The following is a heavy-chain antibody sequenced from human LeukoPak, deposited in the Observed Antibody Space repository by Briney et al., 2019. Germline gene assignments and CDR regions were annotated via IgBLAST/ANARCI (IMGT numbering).Heavy chain of an antibody. CDR2: IIPIFGTA. D-gene: IGHD3-3*01. CDR3: ARDPFWSGYYHDWYFDL. CDR1: GGTFSSYA. J-gene: IGHJ2*01. Sequence: SVKVSCKASGGTFSSYAISWVRQAPGQGLEWMGGIIPIFGTANYAQKFQGRVTITADESTSTAYMELSSLRSEDTAVYYCARDPFWSGYYHDWYFDLWGRGTLVTVSS. V-gene: IGHV1-69*13.